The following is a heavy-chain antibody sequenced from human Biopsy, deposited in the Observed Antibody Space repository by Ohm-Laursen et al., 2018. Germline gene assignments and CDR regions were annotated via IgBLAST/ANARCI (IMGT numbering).Heavy chain of an antibody. CDR3: ASVVLGPTNDAFDL. CDR2: VYYTGST. J-gene: IGHJ3*01. V-gene: IGHV4-59*12. Sequence: TLSLTCTVSGDSISSYYWSWIRQSPGKGLEWIGYVYYTGSTGYNPSLQSRVTISVDTSKNHFSLRLRSVTAADTAMYYCASVVLGPTNDAFDLWGQGTMVVVSS. D-gene: IGHD3-22*01. CDR1: GDSISSYY.